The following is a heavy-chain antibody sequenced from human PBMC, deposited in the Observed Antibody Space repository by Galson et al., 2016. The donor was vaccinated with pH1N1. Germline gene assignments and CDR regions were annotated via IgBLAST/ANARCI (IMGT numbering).Heavy chain of an antibody. D-gene: IGHD2-15*01. CDR2: INPSGGST. CDR3: ARGERLRRYGSGSRFYDGAYYFGS. J-gene: IGHJ4*02. V-gene: IGHV1-46*01. CDR1: GNTFTSYN. Sequence: SVKVSCKASGNTFTSYNMHGVRQAPGQGLEWMGTINPSGGSTSYAQKFQGRVTMTRDTSTSTVYMELSSLRSEDTAVYYCARGERLRRYGSGSRFYDGAYYFGSWGAGTPV.